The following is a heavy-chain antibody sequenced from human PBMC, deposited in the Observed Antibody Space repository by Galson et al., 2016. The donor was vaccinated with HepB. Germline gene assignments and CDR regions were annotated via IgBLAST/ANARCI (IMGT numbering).Heavy chain of an antibody. Sequence: SLTCSVSGGSISSGAYYWSWIRQHPGKGLEWIGYISFSGSTHYNPSLKSRVTISADTSKMQFSLQLTSVTAADTAVYYCARDRGYCSRTSCYDHLNFDYWGQGILVTVSS. CDR2: ISFSGST. CDR3: ARDRGYCSRTSCYDHLNFDY. J-gene: IGHJ4*02. D-gene: IGHD2-2*01. V-gene: IGHV4-31*03. CDR1: GGSISSGAYY.